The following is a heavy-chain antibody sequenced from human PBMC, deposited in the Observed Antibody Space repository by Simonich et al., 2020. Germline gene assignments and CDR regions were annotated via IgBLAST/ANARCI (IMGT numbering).Heavy chain of an antibody. CDR3: ARDRAARYYYYYYMDV. J-gene: IGHJ6*03. CDR2: INPNSGGT. CDR1: GYTFTGYY. D-gene: IGHD6-6*01. Sequence: QVQLVQSGAEVKKPGASVKVSCKASGYTFTGYYMHWVRQAPEQGLGWMGWINPNSGGTNYAQKFQGRVNMTRDTSISTAYMELSRRRSDDTAVYYCARDRAARYYYYYYMDVWGKGTTVTVSS. V-gene: IGHV1-2*02.